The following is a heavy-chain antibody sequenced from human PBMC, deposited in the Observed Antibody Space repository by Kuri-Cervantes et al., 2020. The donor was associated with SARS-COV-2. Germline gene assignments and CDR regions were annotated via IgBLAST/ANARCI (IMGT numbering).Heavy chain of an antibody. Sequence: ASVKVSCKASGYTFTGYYMHWVRQAPGQGLEWMGWINPNSGGTNYAQKFQGRVTMTRDTSISTAYMYLSRLRSDDTAVYYCARLEIPLVAAAYAYWGQGALVTVSS. V-gene: IGHV1-2*02. CDR3: ARLEIPLVAAAYAY. D-gene: IGHD6-13*01. J-gene: IGHJ4*02. CDR2: INPNSGGT. CDR1: GYTFTGYY.